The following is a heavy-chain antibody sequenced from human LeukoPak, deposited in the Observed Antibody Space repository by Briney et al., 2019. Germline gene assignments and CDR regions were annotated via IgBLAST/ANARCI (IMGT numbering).Heavy chain of an antibody. CDR3: ARIGGGEDWFDP. V-gene: IGHV3-48*03. CDR2: ISSSGSTI. CDR1: GFTFSSYE. Sequence: GGSLRLSCAASGFTFSSYEMNWVHQAPGKGLEWVSYISSSGSTIYYADSVKGRFTISRDNAKNSLYLQMNSLRAEDTAVYYCARIGGGEDWFDPWGQGTLVTVSS. J-gene: IGHJ5*02. D-gene: IGHD2-15*01.